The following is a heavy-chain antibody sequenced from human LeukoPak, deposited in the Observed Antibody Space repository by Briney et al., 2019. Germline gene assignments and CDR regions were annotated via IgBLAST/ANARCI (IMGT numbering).Heavy chain of an antibody. CDR1: GGTFSSYA. D-gene: IGHD5-12*01. V-gene: IGHV1-69*13. CDR3: ARDSSEDIVATSWWFDP. CDR2: IIPIFGTA. J-gene: IGHJ5*02. Sequence: SVKVSCKASGGTFSSYAISWVRQAPGQGLEWMGGIIPIFGTANYAQKFQGRVTITADESTSTAYMELSSLRSEDTAVYYCARDSSEDIVATSWWFDPWGQGTLVTVSS.